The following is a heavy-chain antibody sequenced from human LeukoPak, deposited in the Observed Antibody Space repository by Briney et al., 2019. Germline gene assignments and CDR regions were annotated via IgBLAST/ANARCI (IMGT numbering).Heavy chain of an antibody. V-gene: IGHV4-34*01. D-gene: IGHD3-3*01. CDR1: GGSFSGYY. CDR3: ARVYYDFWSAYYADV. J-gene: IGHJ6*04. CDR2: INHSGST. Sequence: SETLSLTCAVYGGSFSGYYWSWIRQPPGKGLEWIGEINHSGSTNYNPSLKSRVTISVDTSKNQFFLKLSSVTAADTAVYYCARVYYDFWSAYYADVWRKGTTVTVSS.